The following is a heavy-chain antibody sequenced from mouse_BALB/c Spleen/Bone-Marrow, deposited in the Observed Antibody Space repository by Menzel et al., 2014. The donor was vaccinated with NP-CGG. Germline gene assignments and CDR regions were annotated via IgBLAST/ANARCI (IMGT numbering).Heavy chain of an antibody. CDR3: ARHRYGAMDY. D-gene: IGHD2-14*01. Sequence: QVQLKESGPDLVAPSQSLSTTCTVSGFSLTSYGVHWVRQPPGKGLEWLVVIWSDGSTTYNSALKSRLSISKDNSKSQVFLKMDSLQTDDTAMYYCARHRYGAMDYWGQGTSVTVSS. V-gene: IGHV2-6-2*01. J-gene: IGHJ4*01. CDR2: IWSDGST. CDR1: GFSLTSYG.